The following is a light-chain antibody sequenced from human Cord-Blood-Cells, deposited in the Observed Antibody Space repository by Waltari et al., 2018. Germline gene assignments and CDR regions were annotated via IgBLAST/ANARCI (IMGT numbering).Light chain of an antibody. CDR1: QSISSY. J-gene: IGKJ1*01. Sequence: IQMTQSPSSLSASVGVRVTITCRASQSISSYLNWYQQKPGKAPKLLIYAASSLQSGVPSRFSGSGSGTDFTLTISSLQPEDFATYYCQQSYSTPWTFGQGTKVEIK. V-gene: IGKV1-39*01. CDR3: QQSYSTPWT. CDR2: AAS.